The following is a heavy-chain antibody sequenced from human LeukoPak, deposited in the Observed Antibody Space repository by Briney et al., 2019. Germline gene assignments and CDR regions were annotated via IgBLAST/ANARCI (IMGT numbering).Heavy chain of an antibody. J-gene: IGHJ4*02. V-gene: IGHV3-23*01. CDR2: ICGSNGSR. D-gene: IGHD2-2*01. Sequence: GGSLRLSCAASGFTFSTYAMSWVRQAPGKGLEWVSAICGSNGSRYYADSVKGRFTISRDNSKNTLYLQMNSLRGEDTAVYYCAKGGSPSCYSSSGYWGQGTLVTVSS. CDR1: GFTFSTYA. CDR3: AKGGSPSCYSSSGY.